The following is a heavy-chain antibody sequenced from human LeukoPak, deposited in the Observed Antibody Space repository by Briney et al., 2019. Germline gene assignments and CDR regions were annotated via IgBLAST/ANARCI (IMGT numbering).Heavy chain of an antibody. D-gene: IGHD2-2*01. CDR3: ARQLGYCSSTSCYADKVDY. J-gene: IGHJ4*02. V-gene: IGHV4-39*01. CDR1: GGSISSSSYY. Sequence: SETLSLTCTVSGGSISSSSYYSGWIRQPPGKGLEWIGSIYYSGSTYYNPSLKSRVTISVDTSKTQFSLKLSSVTVADTAVYYCARQLGYCSSTSCYADKVDYWGQGTLVTVSS. CDR2: IYYSGST.